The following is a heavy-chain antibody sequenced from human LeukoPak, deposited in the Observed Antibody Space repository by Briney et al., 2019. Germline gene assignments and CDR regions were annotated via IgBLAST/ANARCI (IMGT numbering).Heavy chain of an antibody. CDR3: ARTPGGWSAEQPTTN. V-gene: IGHV3-23*01. D-gene: IGHD6-19*01. CDR2: ISGSGGST. Sequence: GGSLRLSCAASGFTFSSYAMSWVRQAPGKGLEWVSAISGSGGSTYYADSVKGRFTISRDNSKNTLYLQMNSLRAEDTAVYYCARTPGGWSAEQPTTNWGQGTLVTVSS. J-gene: IGHJ4*02. CDR1: GFTFSSYA.